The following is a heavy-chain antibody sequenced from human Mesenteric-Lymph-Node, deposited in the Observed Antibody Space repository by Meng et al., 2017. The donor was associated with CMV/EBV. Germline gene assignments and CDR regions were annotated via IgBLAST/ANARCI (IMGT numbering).Heavy chain of an antibody. CDR1: GIAFSDYY. Sequence: GESLKISCAASGIAFSDYYMSWVRQAPGKGLEWISYISSSGTTTYYADSVKGRFTISRDNAENSLFLQMTSLKAEDTAMYYCARQGGALSGSSAYWGQGMSVTVSS. J-gene: IGHJ4*02. D-gene: IGHD1-26*01. CDR3: ARQGGALSGSSAY. V-gene: IGHV3-11*01. CDR2: ISSSGTTT.